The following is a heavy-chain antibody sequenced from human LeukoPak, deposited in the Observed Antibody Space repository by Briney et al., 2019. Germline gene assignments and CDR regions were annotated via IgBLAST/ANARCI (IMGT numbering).Heavy chain of an antibody. Sequence: GRSLRLSCAASGFTFSSYAMHWVRQAPGKGLEWVAVISYDGSNKYYADSVKGRFTISRDNSKNTLYLQMNSLRAEDTAVYYCARGRMDYDILTGYLAYWGQGTLVTVSS. D-gene: IGHD3-9*01. V-gene: IGHV3-30-3*01. J-gene: IGHJ4*02. CDR2: ISYDGSNK. CDR3: ARGRMDYDILTGYLAY. CDR1: GFTFSSYA.